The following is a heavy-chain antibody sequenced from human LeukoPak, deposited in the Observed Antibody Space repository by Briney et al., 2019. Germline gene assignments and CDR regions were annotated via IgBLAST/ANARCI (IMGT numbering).Heavy chain of an antibody. V-gene: IGHV1-69*04. Sequence: ASVKVSCKASGGTFSSYAISWVRQAPGQGLEWMGRIIPILGIANYAQKFQGRVTITADKSTSTAYMELSSLRSEDTAVYYCASVLTTAAAGIFGDAFDIWGQGTMVTVSS. D-gene: IGHD6-13*01. CDR1: GGTFSSYA. J-gene: IGHJ3*02. CDR3: ASVLTTAAAGIFGDAFDI. CDR2: IIPILGIA.